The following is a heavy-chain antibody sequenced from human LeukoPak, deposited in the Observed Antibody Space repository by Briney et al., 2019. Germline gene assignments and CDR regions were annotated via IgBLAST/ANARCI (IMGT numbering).Heavy chain of an antibody. CDR1: GFTVSSNY. Sequence: GGSLRLSCAASGFTVSSNYMSWVRQAPGKGLEWVSVIYSGGSTYYADSVKGRFTISRDNSKNTLYLQMNSLRAEDTAVYYCARDCWGYCSGLTHYWGQGTLVTVSS. V-gene: IGHV3-66*01. CDR2: IYSGGST. CDR3: ARDCWGYCSGLTHY. J-gene: IGHJ4*02. D-gene: IGHD2-15*01.